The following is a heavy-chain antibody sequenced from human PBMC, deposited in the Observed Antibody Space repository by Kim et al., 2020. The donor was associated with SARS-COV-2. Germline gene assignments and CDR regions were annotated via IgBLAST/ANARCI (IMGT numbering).Heavy chain of an antibody. J-gene: IGHJ6*02. CDR3: ARDGGSSGWYGMDV. Sequence: AQKFQGRVTMTRDTSTSTVYMELSSLRSEDTAVYYCARDGGSSGWYGMDVWGQGTTVTVSS. V-gene: IGHV1-46*01. D-gene: IGHD6-19*01.